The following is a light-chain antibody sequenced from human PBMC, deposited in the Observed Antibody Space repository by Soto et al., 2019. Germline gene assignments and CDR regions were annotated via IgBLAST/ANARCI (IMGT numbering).Light chain of an antibody. V-gene: IGKV3-20*01. CDR2: GAS. CDR3: HHYGYGADT. J-gene: IGKJ2*01. Sequence: ELVLTQSPGTLSLSPGERATLSCRGSESVRKNSLAWYQQQPGQPPRLLMFGASRRATGIPDRFTGSGSGADFSLIISRLEPEDSAVYFCHHYGYGADTFGQGTKLEIK. CDR1: ESVRKNS.